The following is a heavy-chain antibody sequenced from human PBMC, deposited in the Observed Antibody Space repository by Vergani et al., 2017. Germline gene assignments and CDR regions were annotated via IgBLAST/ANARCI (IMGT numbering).Heavy chain of an antibody. Sequence: QVQLQESGPGLVKPSKTLSLTCTVSGGSISSGDYYWSWIRQPPGKGLEWIGYIYYSGSTYYNPSLKSRVTISVDTSKNQFSLKLSSVTAADTAVYHCATGYCSSTSCYTVDYWGQGTLVTVSS. CDR2: IYYSGST. J-gene: IGHJ4*02. V-gene: IGHV4-30-4*01. CDR1: GGSISSGDYY. CDR3: ATGYCSSTSCYTVDY. D-gene: IGHD2-2*02.